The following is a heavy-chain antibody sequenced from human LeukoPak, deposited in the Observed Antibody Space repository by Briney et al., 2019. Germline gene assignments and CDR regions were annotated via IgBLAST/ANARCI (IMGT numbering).Heavy chain of an antibody. V-gene: IGHV1-3*01. J-gene: IGHJ5*02. CDR2: INAGNGNT. D-gene: IGHD1-26*01. CDR3: ARFGAVGATNWFDP. CDR1: GYTFTSYA. Sequence: ASVKVSCKASGYTFTSYAMHWVRQAPGQRLEWMGWINAGNGNTKYSQKFQGRVTITRDTSASTAYMELSSLRSEDTAVYYCARFGAVGATNWFDPWGQGTLVTVSS.